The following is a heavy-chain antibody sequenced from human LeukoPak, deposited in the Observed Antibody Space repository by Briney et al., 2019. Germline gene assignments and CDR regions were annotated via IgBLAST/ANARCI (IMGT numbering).Heavy chain of an antibody. Sequence: GGSLRLSCAASGFTFSSYAMSWVRQAPGKGLDWVSYISTSGSTIYYADPVKGRFTISRDNAKNSLYLQMNSLRAEDTAVYYCATSRGSWPDYFDYWGQGTLVTVSS. D-gene: IGHD6-13*01. CDR3: ATSRGSWPDYFDY. V-gene: IGHV3-48*03. J-gene: IGHJ4*02. CDR1: GFTFSSYA. CDR2: ISTSGSTI.